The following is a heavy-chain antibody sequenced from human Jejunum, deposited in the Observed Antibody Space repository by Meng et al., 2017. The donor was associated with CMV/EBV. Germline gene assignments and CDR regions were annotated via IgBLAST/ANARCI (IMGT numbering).Heavy chain of an antibody. J-gene: IGHJ4*02. CDR2: INPNSGDT. Sequence: TGFYIHWVRQAHGQGLEWIGWINPNSGDTNYAQRFQGRVTMTRDTSISTAYMELSSLRSDDTAVYYCARDYYGSGSYWGGTNLGFDSWGQGTLVTVSS. D-gene: IGHD3-10*01. V-gene: IGHV1-2*02. CDR1: TGFY. CDR3: ARDYYGSGSYWGGTNLGFDS.